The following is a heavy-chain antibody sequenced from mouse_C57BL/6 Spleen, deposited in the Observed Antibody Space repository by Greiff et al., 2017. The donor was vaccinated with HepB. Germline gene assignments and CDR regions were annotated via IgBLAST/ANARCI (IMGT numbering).Heavy chain of an antibody. J-gene: IGHJ4*01. CDR3: ARRSDTTVVRYYAMDY. V-gene: IGHV1-81*01. CDR2: IYPRSGNT. Sequence: VQLQQSGAELARPGASVKLSCKASGYTFTSYGISWVKQRTGQGLEWIGEIYPRSGNTYYNEKFKGKATLTADKSSSTAYMELRSLTSEDSAVYCCARRSDTTVVRYYAMDYWGQGTSVTVSS. D-gene: IGHD1-1*01. CDR1: GYTFTSYG.